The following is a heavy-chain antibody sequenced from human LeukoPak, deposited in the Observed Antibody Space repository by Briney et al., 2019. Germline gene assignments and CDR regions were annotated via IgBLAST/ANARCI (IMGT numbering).Heavy chain of an antibody. CDR3: AREGNSDFDY. J-gene: IGHJ4*02. V-gene: IGHV3-48*04. D-gene: IGHD4-23*01. CDR2: ISSSSSTI. Sequence: GGSLRLSCAASGFTFSRYSMNWVRQTPGKGLEWVSYISSSSSTIYYADSVKGRFTISRDNAKNSLYLQMNSLGAEDTAVYYCAREGNSDFDYWGQGTLVTVSS. CDR1: GFTFSRYS.